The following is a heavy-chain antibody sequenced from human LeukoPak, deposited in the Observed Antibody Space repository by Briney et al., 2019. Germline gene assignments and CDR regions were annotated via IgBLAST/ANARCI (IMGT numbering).Heavy chain of an antibody. V-gene: IGHV1-24*01. D-gene: IGHD1-7*01. CDR3: ATDSGPITGTTADAFDI. CDR1: GYTLTELS. J-gene: IGHJ3*02. Sequence: ASVKVSCKVSGYTLTELSMHWVRQAPGKGLEWMGGFDPEDGETIYAQKFQGRVTMTEDTSTDTAYMELSSLRSEDTAVYYCATDSGPITGTTADAFDIWGQGTMVTVSS. CDR2: FDPEDGET.